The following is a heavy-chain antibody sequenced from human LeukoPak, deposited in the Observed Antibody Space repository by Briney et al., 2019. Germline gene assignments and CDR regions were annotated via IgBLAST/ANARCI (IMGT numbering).Heavy chain of an antibody. D-gene: IGHD3-22*01. Sequence: PSETLSLTCTVSGGSISSGDYYWSWIRQPPGQGLEWIGYIYYSGSTYYNPSLKSRVTISVDTSKNQFSLKLSSVTAADTAVYYCAREDYYDSSGFDYWGQGTLVTVSS. CDR3: AREDYYDSSGFDY. CDR2: IYYSGST. V-gene: IGHV4-30-4*01. CDR1: GGSISSGDYY. J-gene: IGHJ4*02.